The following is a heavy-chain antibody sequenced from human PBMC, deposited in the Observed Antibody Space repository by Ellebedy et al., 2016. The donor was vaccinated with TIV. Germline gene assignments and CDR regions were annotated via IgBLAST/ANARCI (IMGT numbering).Heavy chain of an antibody. Sequence: SETLSLXXAVSGGSISSGGYSWSWIRQPPGKGLEWIGYIYHSGSTYYNPSLKSRVTISVDRSKNQFSLKLSSVTAADTALYYCARSDYGDYAGMDVWGQGTTVTVSS. D-gene: IGHD4-17*01. CDR3: ARSDYGDYAGMDV. J-gene: IGHJ6*02. CDR2: IYHSGST. V-gene: IGHV4-30-2*01. CDR1: GGSISSGGYS.